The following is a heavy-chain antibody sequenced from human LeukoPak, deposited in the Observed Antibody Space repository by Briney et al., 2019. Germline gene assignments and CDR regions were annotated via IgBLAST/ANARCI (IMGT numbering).Heavy chain of an antibody. CDR1: GFTFSSYA. Sequence: GGSLRLSCAASGFTFSSYAMSWVRQAPGKGLEWVSAIGGSGGSTYYADSVKGRFTISRDNSKSTLYLQMNSLRAEDTAVYYCAKDGVYYYDSSLYYFDYWGQGTLVTVSS. V-gene: IGHV3-23*01. J-gene: IGHJ4*02. CDR2: IGGSGGST. D-gene: IGHD3-22*01. CDR3: AKDGVYYYDSSLYYFDY.